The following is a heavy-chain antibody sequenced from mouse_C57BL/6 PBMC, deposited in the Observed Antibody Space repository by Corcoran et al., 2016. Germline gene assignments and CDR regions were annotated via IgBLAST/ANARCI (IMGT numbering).Heavy chain of an antibody. CDR2: IDPANGNT. V-gene: IGHV14-3*01. J-gene: IGHJ4*01. CDR1: GFNIKNTY. CDR3: AKGDLYGSVGYYAMDY. Sequence: EVQLQQSVAELVRPGASVKLSCTASGFNIKNTYMHWVKQRPEQGLEWIGRIDPANGNTKYAPKFQGKATITADTSSNTAYLQLISLTSEDTAIYYCAKGDLYGSVGYYAMDYWGQGTSVTVSS. D-gene: IGHD1-1*01.